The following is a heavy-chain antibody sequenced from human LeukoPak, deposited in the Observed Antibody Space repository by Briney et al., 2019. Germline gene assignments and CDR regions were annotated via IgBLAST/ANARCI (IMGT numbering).Heavy chain of an antibody. D-gene: IGHD3-3*01. CDR3: AKIRFGDYYYYMDV. CDR2: INWKGSST. CDR1: GFTVSSNY. Sequence: GGSLRLSCAASGFTVSSNYMSWVRQAPGKGLEWVSGINWKGSSTGYADSVKGRFTISRGNAKNSLYLQMNSLRAEDTALYHCAKIRFGDYYYYMDVWGKGTTVTVSS. V-gene: IGHV3-20*01. J-gene: IGHJ6*03.